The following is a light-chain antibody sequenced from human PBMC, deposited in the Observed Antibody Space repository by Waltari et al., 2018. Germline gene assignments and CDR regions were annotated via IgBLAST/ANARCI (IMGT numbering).Light chain of an antibody. Sequence: QSALTQPRPVSGSPGPSVTIPCTGTTSDGVGYHYVSWFQQHPGKAPKLLIYGNSNRPSGVPDRFSGSKSGTSASLAITGLQAEDEADYYCQSYDSSLSGWVFGGGTKLTVL. CDR3: QSYDSSLSGWV. CDR1: TSDGVGYHY. V-gene: IGLV2-11*01. CDR2: GNS. J-gene: IGLJ3*02.